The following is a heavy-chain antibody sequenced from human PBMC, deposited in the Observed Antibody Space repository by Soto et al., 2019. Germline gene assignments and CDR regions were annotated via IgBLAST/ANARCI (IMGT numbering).Heavy chain of an antibody. Sequence: QVQLVQSGAEVKKPGASVKVSCKASGYTFTSYGISWVRQAPGQGLEWMGWISAYNGNTNYAQKLQGRVTMTPDTSTSTAYMELRSLRSEDTAVYYCARRGGATPFGGKAFDYWGQGTLVTVSS. CDR1: GYTFTSYG. J-gene: IGHJ4*02. CDR2: ISAYNGNT. D-gene: IGHD1-26*01. V-gene: IGHV1-18*01. CDR3: ARRGGATPFGGKAFDY.